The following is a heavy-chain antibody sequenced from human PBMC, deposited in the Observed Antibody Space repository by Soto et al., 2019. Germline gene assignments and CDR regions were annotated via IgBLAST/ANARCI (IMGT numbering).Heavy chain of an antibody. V-gene: IGHV4-34*01. CDR2: INHSGST. CDR3: ARQHTYDTAYYFDA. CDR1: GGSFSGYY. D-gene: IGHD3-9*01. J-gene: IGHJ4*02. Sequence: QVQLQQWGAGLLKPSETLSLTCAVYGGSFSGYYWSWIRQPPGKGLEWIGEINHSGSTNYNPSLKSRATISVDTSKNQFSLKRSSVTAADTAVYYCARQHTYDTAYYFDAWGQGTLVTVSS.